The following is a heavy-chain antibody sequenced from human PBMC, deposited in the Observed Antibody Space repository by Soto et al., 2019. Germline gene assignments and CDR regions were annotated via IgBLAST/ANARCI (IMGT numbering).Heavy chain of an antibody. J-gene: IGHJ5*02. Sequence: RASVKVSCKASGYTFTGYYMHWVRQAPGQGLEWMGWINPNSGGTNYAQKFQGRVTMTRDTSISTAYMELSRLRSDDTAVYYCARDSGSYSWFDPWGQGTLVTVSS. D-gene: IGHD1-26*01. CDR3: ARDSGSYSWFDP. V-gene: IGHV1-2*02. CDR1: GYTFTGYY. CDR2: INPNSGGT.